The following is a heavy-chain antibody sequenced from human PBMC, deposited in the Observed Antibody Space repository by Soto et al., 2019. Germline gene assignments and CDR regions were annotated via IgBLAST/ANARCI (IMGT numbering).Heavy chain of an antibody. Sequence: KTSETLSLTCTVSGGSISSGDYYWSWIRQPPGKGLEWIGYIYYSGSTYYNPSLKSRVTISVDTSKNQFSLKLSPVTAADTAVYYCARGLQPNNYYYYGMDVWGQGTTVTVSS. CDR1: GGSISSGDYY. J-gene: IGHJ6*02. CDR3: ARGLQPNNYYYYGMDV. D-gene: IGHD2-8*01. V-gene: IGHV4-30-4*01. CDR2: IYYSGST.